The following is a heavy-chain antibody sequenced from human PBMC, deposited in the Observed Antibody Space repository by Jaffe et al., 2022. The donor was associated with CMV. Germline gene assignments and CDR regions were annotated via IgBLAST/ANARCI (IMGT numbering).Heavy chain of an antibody. Sequence: QVQLYESGPGLVKPSETVSLTCTVSGGSLSSYYWSWIRQPPGKGLEWIGQIYHTGSTNYNPSLRSRVTISVDTSKNQVSLKLSSVTAADTAIYYCVRVSPRYVCGSGWYCGDYFDYWGQGTMVTVSS. V-gene: IGHV4-59*01. CDR1: GGSLSSYY. J-gene: IGHJ4*02. CDR2: IYHTGST. CDR3: VRVSPRYVCGSGWYCGDYFDY. D-gene: IGHD6-19*01.